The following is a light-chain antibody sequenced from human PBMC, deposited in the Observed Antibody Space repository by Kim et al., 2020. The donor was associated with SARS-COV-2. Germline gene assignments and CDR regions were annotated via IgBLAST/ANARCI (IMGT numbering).Light chain of an antibody. V-gene: IGLV1-40*01. Sequence: GVTISCSESSSKIGAGYDVHWYQQSPGTAPKHLIYDNSNRPSGVPDRFSGSKSGTSASLAITGLQAAYEADYYCQSYDTSLSAWVFGGGTQLTVL. J-gene: IGLJ3*02. CDR3: QSYDTSLSAWV. CDR1: SSKIGAGYD. CDR2: DNS.